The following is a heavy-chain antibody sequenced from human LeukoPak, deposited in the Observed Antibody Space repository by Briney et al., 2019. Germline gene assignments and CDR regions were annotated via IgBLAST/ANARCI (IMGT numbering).Heavy chain of an antibody. J-gene: IGHJ4*02. D-gene: IGHD3-9*01. CDR3: ARLHYDVLTGPFDY. V-gene: IGHV3-30*12. Sequence: GRSLRLSCAASGFTFTSYGMHWVRQAPGKGLEWVAVISYDGFNKYYADSVKGRFTISRENSKNTLCLQMNSLRAEDTAVYYCARLHYDVLTGPFDYWGQGTLVTVSS. CDR2: ISYDGFNK. CDR1: GFTFTSYG.